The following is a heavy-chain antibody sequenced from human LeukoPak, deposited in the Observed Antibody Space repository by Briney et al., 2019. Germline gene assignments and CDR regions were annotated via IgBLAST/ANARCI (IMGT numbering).Heavy chain of an antibody. J-gene: IGHJ4*02. V-gene: IGHV3-43*02. Sequence: GGSLRLSCAVSGFTFNDYAMNWVRQPPGKGLEWVSFISGYGSSTFYADSVKGRFTVSRDNSKNSLYLQMNSLRLGDTALYYCATDCSGNRCYSLWGQGTLVTVSS. CDR2: ISGYGSST. CDR1: GFTFNDYA. D-gene: IGHD2-15*01. CDR3: ATDCSGNRCYSL.